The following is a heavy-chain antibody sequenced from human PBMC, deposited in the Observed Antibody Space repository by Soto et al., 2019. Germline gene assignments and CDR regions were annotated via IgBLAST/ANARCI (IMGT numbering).Heavy chain of an antibody. CDR1: GLTFSSYA. CDR3: VREFAPGSPNYDY. J-gene: IGHJ4*02. D-gene: IGHD3-10*01. CDR2: LTRSGTT. V-gene: IGHV3-23*01. Sequence: HPGGSLRLSCAASGLTFSSYAMGWVRQAPGKGLEWVSTLTRSGTTPYAESVRGRFTISRDNSKNTLYLQMDDLRAEDTAVYYCVREFAPGSPNYDYWGLGTLVTVSS.